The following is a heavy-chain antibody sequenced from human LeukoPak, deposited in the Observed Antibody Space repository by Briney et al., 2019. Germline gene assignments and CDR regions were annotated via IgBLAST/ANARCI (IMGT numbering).Heavy chain of an antibody. CDR2: INHSGST. CDR3: ARGIRFRYSSSWYVRSAYFDY. CDR1: GGSFSGYY. V-gene: IGHV4-34*01. Sequence: SETLSLTCAVYGGSFSGYYWSWIRQPPGKRLEWIGEINHSGSTNYNPSLKSRVTISVDTSKNQFSLKLSSVTAADTAVYYCARGIRFRYSSSWYVRSAYFDYWGQGTLVTVSS. J-gene: IGHJ4*02. D-gene: IGHD6-13*01.